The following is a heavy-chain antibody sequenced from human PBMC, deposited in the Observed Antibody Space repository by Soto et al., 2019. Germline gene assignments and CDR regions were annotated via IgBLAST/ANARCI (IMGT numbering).Heavy chain of an antibody. J-gene: IGHJ6*02. CDR1: GYTFTSYD. D-gene: IGHD2-2*01. V-gene: IGHV1-8*01. Sequence: ASVKVSCKASGYTFTSYDINWVRQATGQGLEWMGWMNPNSGNTGYAQKFQGRVTMTRNTSISTAYMELSSLRSEDTAVYYCARGSIVLAPAASIQKYYYYYGMDVWGQGTTVTVSS. CDR2: MNPNSGNT. CDR3: ARGSIVLAPAASIQKYYYYYGMDV.